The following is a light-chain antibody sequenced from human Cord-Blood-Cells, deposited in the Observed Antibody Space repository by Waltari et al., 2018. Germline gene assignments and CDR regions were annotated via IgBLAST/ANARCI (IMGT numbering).Light chain of an antibody. CDR3: QAWDSSTAV. CDR2: QDS. Sequence: SYELTQPPSVSVSPGQTASITCSGDKFGGHSACWYQQKPGQSPVLVIYQDSKRPSGLPERFSGSNSGNTATLTISGTQAMDEADYYCQAWDSSTAVFGGGTKLTVL. J-gene: IGLJ3*02. CDR1: KFGGHS. V-gene: IGLV3-1*01.